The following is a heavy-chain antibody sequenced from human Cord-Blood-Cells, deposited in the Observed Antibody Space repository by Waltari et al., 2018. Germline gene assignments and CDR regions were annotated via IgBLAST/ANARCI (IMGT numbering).Heavy chain of an antibody. D-gene: IGHD4-17*01. J-gene: IGHJ6*02. CDR3: ARGGSMVTPRYYYYYGMDV. CDR2: IIPIFGTA. V-gene: IGHV1-69*01. Sequence: QVQLVQSGAEVKKPGSSVKVSCKASGGTFSSYAISWVRQAPGQGLEWMGGIIPIFGTANYAQKFQGRVTITADESTSTAYMELSSLRSEDTAVYYCARGGSMVTPRYYYYYGMDVWGQGTTVTVSS. CDR1: GGTFSSYA.